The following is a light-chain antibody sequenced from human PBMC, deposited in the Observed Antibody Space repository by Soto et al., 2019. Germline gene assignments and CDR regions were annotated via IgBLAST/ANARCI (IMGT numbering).Light chain of an antibody. J-gene: IGLJ2*01. CDR3: QSYDSSLSGDVV. V-gene: IGLV1-40*01. CDR1: SSNIGAGYD. Sequence: QSVLTQPPSVSGAPGQSVTIPCTGSSSNIGAGYDVHWYQQLPGTAPKLLIYGNSNRPSGVPDRFSGSKSGTSASLAITGLQAEDEADYYCQSYDSSLSGDVVFGGGTQLTVL. CDR2: GNS.